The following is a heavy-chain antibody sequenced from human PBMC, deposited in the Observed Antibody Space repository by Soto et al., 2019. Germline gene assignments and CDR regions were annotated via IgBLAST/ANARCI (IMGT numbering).Heavy chain of an antibody. V-gene: IGHV3-30*18. Sequence: PGGSLRLSCAASGFTFSSYGMHWVRQAPGKGLEWVAVISYDGSNKYYADSVKGRFTISRDNSKNTLYLQMNSLRAEDTAVYYCAKDETATYGMDVWGQGTTVTVSS. CDR2: ISYDGSNK. CDR3: AKDETATYGMDV. D-gene: IGHD2-15*01. CDR1: GFTFSSYG. J-gene: IGHJ6*02.